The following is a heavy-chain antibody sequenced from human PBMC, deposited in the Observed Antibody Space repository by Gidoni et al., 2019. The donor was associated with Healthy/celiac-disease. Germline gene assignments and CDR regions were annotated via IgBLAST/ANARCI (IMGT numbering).Heavy chain of an antibody. CDR1: GGSISRGGYY. CDR3: ARDGYDILTGYRRQAFDI. Sequence: QVQLQESGPGLVQPSQTLSLTCTVSGGSISRGGYYWNWIRQHPGKGLEWIGYIYYSGTTYYNPSLKSRVTISVDTSKNQFSLKLSSVTAADTAVYYCARDGYDILTGYRRQAFDIWGQGTMVTVSS. V-gene: IGHV4-31*03. J-gene: IGHJ3*02. D-gene: IGHD3-9*01. CDR2: IYYSGTT.